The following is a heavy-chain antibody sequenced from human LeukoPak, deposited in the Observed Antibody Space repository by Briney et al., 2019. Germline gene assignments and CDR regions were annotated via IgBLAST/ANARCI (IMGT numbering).Heavy chain of an antibody. V-gene: IGHV4-59*01. CDR1: DGSFSSYY. CDR2: IYYSGST. J-gene: IGHJ3*02. CDR3: ARDMIAAADTGSLGAFDI. Sequence: SETLSLTCGVYDGSFSSYYWGWIRQPPGKGLEWIGYIYYSGSTNYNPSLKSRVTISVDTSKNQFSLKLSSVTAADTAVYYCARDMIAAADTGSLGAFDIWGQGTMVTVSS. D-gene: IGHD6-13*01.